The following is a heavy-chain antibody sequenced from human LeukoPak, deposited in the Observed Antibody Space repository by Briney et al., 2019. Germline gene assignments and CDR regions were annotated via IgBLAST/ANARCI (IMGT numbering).Heavy chain of an antibody. Sequence: GGSLRLSCAASGFTFSSYAMSWVRQAPGKGLEWVSAISGSGGTTYYPDSVKGRFTISRDNSKNTLYLQMSSLRPEDTAVYYCARQIGVSIDYWGQGTLVTVSP. CDR3: ARQIGVSIDY. D-gene: IGHD5/OR15-5a*01. CDR1: GFTFSSYA. CDR2: ISGSGGTT. V-gene: IGHV3-23*01. J-gene: IGHJ4*02.